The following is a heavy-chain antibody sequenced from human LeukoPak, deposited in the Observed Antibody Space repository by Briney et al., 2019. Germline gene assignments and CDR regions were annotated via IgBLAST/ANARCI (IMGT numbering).Heavy chain of an antibody. CDR3: ARQGYDILTGYFQIYYFDY. Sequence: GESLKISCKGSGYSFTSYWNGWVRQMPGKGLEWMGIIYPGDSDTRYSPSFQGQVTISVDKSISTAYLQWSSLKASDTAMYYCARQGYDILTGYFQIYYFDYWGQGTLVTVSS. D-gene: IGHD3-9*01. J-gene: IGHJ4*02. V-gene: IGHV5-51*01. CDR2: IYPGDSDT. CDR1: GYSFTSYW.